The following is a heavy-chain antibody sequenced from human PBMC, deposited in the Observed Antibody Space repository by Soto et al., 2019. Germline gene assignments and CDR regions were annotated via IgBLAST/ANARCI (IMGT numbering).Heavy chain of an antibody. CDR2: IYYSGST. V-gene: IGHV4-59*08. CDR3: ARLSKARSRYCSGGSCYRFDYYYYYMDV. J-gene: IGHJ6*03. CDR1: GGSISSYY. D-gene: IGHD2-15*01. Sequence: SETLSLTCTVSGGSISSYYWSWIRQPPGKGLEWIGYIYYSGSTNYNPSLKSRVTIPVDTSKNQFSLKLSSVTAADTAVYYCARLSKARSRYCSGGSCYRFDYYYYYMDVWGKGTTVTVSS.